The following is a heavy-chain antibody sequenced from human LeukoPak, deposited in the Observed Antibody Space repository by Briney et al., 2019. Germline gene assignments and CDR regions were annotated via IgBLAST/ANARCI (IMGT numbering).Heavy chain of an antibody. V-gene: IGHV4-4*07. J-gene: IGHJ4*02. CDR2: VSSSGST. CDR3: ARASGYDFEFDY. D-gene: IGHD5-12*01. Sequence: SETLSLTCSVSGDSITYLYWSWIRQAAGKGLEWIGRVSSSGSTDYNASLKSRVTMSVDTSKNQFSLKLSSVTAADTAVYYCARASGYDFEFDYWGQGTLVTVSS. CDR1: GDSITYLY.